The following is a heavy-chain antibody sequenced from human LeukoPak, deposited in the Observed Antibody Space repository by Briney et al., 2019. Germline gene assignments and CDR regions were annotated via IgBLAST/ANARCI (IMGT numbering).Heavy chain of an antibody. V-gene: IGHV4-61*02. Sequence: SETLSLTCTVSGGSISSGSYYWSWIRQPARKGLEWIGRIYTSGRTNYNPSLKSRVTISVDTSKNQFSLKLSSVTAADTAVYYCARGVHYYDSSGYYPDFDYWGQGTLVTVSS. CDR1: GGSISSGSYY. D-gene: IGHD3-22*01. CDR2: IYTSGRT. CDR3: ARGVHYYDSSGYYPDFDY. J-gene: IGHJ4*02.